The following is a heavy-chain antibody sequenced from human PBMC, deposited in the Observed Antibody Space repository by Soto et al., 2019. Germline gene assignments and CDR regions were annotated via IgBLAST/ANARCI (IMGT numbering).Heavy chain of an antibody. CDR2: INHSGST. CDR1: GGSFSGYY. CDR3: ARVLGSSWFDSDYYGMDV. J-gene: IGHJ6*02. D-gene: IGHD6-13*01. Sequence: SETLSLTCAVYGGSFSGYYWSWIRQPPGKGLEWIGEINHSGSTNYNPSLKSGVTISVDTSKNQFSLKLSSVTAADTAVYYCARVLGSSWFDSDYYGMDVWGQGTTVTVSS. V-gene: IGHV4-34*01.